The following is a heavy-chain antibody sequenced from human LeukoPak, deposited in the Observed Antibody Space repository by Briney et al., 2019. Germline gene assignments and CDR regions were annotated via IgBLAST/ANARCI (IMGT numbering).Heavy chain of an antibody. D-gene: IGHD3-22*01. CDR1: GFTFSSYW. CDR2: IKKDGSEK. Sequence: GGSLRLYCAASGFTFSSYWMSWVRQAPGKGLEWVANIKKDGSEKYYVDYVKGRFTISRDNAKNSLYLQMNSLRADDTAVYYCARAAPHYYDSSGLDAFDIWGQGTMVTVSS. CDR3: ARAAPHYYDSSGLDAFDI. J-gene: IGHJ3*02. V-gene: IGHV3-7*01.